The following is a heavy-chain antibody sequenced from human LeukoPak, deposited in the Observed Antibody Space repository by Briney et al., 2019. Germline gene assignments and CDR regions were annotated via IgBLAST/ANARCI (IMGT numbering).Heavy chain of an antibody. Sequence: SETLSLTCTVSGGSISSSSYYWGWIRQPPGKGLEWIGSIYYSGSTYYNPSLKSRVTISVDTSKNQFSLKLSSVTAADTAVYYCAGYSSGWYDAFDIWGQGTMVTVSS. CDR2: IYYSGST. CDR3: AGYSSGWYDAFDI. V-gene: IGHV4-39*07. D-gene: IGHD6-19*01. J-gene: IGHJ3*02. CDR1: GGSISSSSYY.